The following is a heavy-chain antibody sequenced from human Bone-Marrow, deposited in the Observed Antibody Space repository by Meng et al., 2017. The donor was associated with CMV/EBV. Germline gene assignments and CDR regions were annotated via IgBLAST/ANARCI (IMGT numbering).Heavy chain of an antibody. CDR2: IGTAGDT. V-gene: IGHV3-13*01. D-gene: IGHD3-10*01. J-gene: IGHJ4*02. CDR1: GFTFSSYD. CDR3: AKIKKSNGGYYFDY. Sequence: GESLKISCAASGFTFSSYDMHWVRQATGKGLEWVSAIGTAGDTYYPGSVKGRFTISRDNSKNALFLQMSSLRAEDTAVYYCAKIKKSNGGYYFDYWGQGTLVTVSS.